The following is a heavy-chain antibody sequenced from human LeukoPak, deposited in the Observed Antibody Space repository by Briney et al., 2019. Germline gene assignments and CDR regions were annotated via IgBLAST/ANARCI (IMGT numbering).Heavy chain of an antibody. CDR1: GGSFSGYY. V-gene: IGHV4-34*01. D-gene: IGHD3-3*01. J-gene: IGHJ6*03. CDR2: INHSGST. CDR3: ARGRSITIFGVVIQYYYYMDV. Sequence: SETLSLTCAVYGGSFSGYYWSWIRQPPGKGLEWIGEINHSGSTNYNPSLKSRVTISVDTSKNQFSLKLSSVTAADTAVYYCARGRSITIFGVVIQYYYYMDVWGKGTTVTVSS.